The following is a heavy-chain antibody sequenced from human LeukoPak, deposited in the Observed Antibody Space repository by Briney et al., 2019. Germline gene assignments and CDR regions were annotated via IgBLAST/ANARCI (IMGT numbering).Heavy chain of an antibody. V-gene: IGHV3-11*04. CDR1: GFTFSDYY. Sequence: TGGSLRLSCAASGFTFSDYYMSWIRQAPGKGLEWVSYISSSGSTIYYADSVKGRFTISRDNAKNSLYLQMNSLRAEDTAVYYCARDRIIHYYDSSGYPHDAFDIWGQGTMVTVSS. D-gene: IGHD3-22*01. J-gene: IGHJ3*02. CDR3: ARDRIIHYYDSSGYPHDAFDI. CDR2: ISSSGSTI.